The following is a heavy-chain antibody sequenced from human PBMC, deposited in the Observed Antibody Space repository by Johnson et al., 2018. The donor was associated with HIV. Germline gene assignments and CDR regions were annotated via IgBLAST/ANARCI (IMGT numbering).Heavy chain of an antibody. CDR3: AKVGATVITPRGEAFDI. D-gene: IGHD4-23*01. V-gene: IGHV3-30*18. CDR2: ISFDGGDK. Sequence: QVQLVESGGGVVQPGRSLRLSCAASGFSFSSYAMHWVRQSPGKGLEWVAVISFDGGDKYYADSVKGRVTISRDNSKNTLYLQMNSLRAEDMAVYYCAKVGATVITPRGEAFDIWGQGTMVTVS. J-gene: IGHJ3*02. CDR1: GFSFSSYA.